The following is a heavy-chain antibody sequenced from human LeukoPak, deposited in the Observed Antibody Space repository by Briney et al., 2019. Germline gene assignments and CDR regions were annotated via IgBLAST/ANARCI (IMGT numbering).Heavy chain of an antibody. J-gene: IGHJ4*02. Sequence: PSQTLSLTCTVSGGSISSGDYYWSWIRQPPGKGLEWIGYIYYSGSTYYNPSLKSRVTISVDTSKNQFSLKLSSVTAADTAVYYCARVGIYGDHEDYWGQGTLVTVSS. CDR2: IYYSGST. V-gene: IGHV4-30-4*08. CDR3: ARVGIYGDHEDY. CDR1: GGSISSGDYY. D-gene: IGHD4-17*01.